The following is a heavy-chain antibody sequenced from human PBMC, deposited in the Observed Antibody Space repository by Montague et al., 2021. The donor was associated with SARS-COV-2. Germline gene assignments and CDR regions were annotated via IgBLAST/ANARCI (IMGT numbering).Heavy chain of an antibody. CDR2: IYYSGST. D-gene: IGHD2-8*01. J-gene: IGHJ6*02. V-gene: IGHV4-59*01. CDR3: ARLIRSCTNGVCRTYYYYAMDV. Sequence: ETLSLTCTVSGGSISGYYWSWIRQPPGKGLEWIGYIYYSGSTKYNPFLESRVTVSVDRTKNQVSLKLSSVTAADRAVYYCARLIRSCTNGVCRTYYYYAMDVWGQGTTVTVSS. CDR1: GGSISGYY.